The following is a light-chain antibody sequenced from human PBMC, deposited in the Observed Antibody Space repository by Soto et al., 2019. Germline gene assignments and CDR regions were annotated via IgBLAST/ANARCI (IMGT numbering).Light chain of an antibody. V-gene: IGLV4-69*01. Sequence: QLVLTQSPSASASLGASVKLTCTLSSGHSRYAIAWHQQQPDKGPRYLMKVTSDGSHTKGDGIPDRFSGSSSGAERYLPISSLQSEDEADYYCQTWGTGTHVVFGGGTKLTVL. CDR1: SGHSRYA. CDR3: QTWGTGTHVV. CDR2: VTSDGSH. J-gene: IGLJ2*01.